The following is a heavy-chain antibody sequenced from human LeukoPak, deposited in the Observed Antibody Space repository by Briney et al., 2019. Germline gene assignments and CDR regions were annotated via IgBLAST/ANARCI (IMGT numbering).Heavy chain of an antibody. Sequence: GGSLRLSCAASGFTFDDYAMHWVRQAPGKGLEWVSLISWGRGSTYYADSVKGRFTISRDNSKNSLYLHMNSLRAEDTALYYCAKDRSGNSYGHFDYWGQGTLVTVSS. J-gene: IGHJ4*02. V-gene: IGHV3-43D*04. CDR1: GFTFDDYA. CDR3: AKDRSGNSYGHFDY. CDR2: ISWGRGST. D-gene: IGHD3-10*01.